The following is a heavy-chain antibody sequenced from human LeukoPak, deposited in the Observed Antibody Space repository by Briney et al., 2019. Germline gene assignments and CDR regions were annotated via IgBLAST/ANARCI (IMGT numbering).Heavy chain of an antibody. D-gene: IGHD6-13*01. V-gene: IGHV1-2*02. CDR2: FNPDSGGT. Sequence: ASVKVSCKASGYTFTDYYMHWVRQAPGQGLEWMGWFNPDSGGTHYAQKFQGRVTMTRDTSISTAYMELNRLRSDDTAAYYCARQQQLLDYWGQGTLVTVSS. CDR1: GYTFTDYY. CDR3: ARQQQLLDY. J-gene: IGHJ4*02.